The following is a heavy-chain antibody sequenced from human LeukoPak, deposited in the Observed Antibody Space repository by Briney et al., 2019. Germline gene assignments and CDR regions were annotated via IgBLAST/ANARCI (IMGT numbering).Heavy chain of an antibody. CDR2: IYPGDSDT. CDR3: ARLGDCSSTSCYDY. V-gene: IGHV5-51*01. D-gene: IGHD2-2*01. J-gene: IGHJ4*02. Sequence: GASLKISCKGSGYRFTSYWIGWVRQMPGKGLEWMGIIYPGDSDTRYSPSFQGQVPISADKSISTAYLQWSSLKASDTAMYYCARLGDCSSTSCYDYWGQGTLVTVSS. CDR1: GYRFTSYW.